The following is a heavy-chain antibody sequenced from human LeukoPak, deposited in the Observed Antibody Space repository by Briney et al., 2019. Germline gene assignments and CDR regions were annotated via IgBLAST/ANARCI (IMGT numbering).Heavy chain of an antibody. J-gene: IGHJ3*02. Sequence: ASVKVSCKASGGTFSSYAISWVRQAPGQGLEWMGGIIPIFGTANYAQKFQGRVTITADESTSTAYMELSSLRSEDTAVYYCARDGHIVVVPAAIKGGMMGDDAFDIWGQGTMVTVSS. V-gene: IGHV1-69*13. CDR3: ARDGHIVVVPAAIKGGMMGDDAFDI. CDR1: GGTFSSYA. CDR2: IIPIFGTA. D-gene: IGHD2-2*02.